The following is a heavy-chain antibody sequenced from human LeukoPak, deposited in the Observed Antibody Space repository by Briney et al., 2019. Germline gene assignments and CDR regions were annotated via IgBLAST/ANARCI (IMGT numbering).Heavy chain of an antibody. CDR2: IRYYGSDK. V-gene: IGHV3-30*02. D-gene: IGHD2-2*01. Sequence: GESLTLSCAASGFIFSGSGMHWVRQAPGKGLEWVAFIRYYGSDKFYADSEKGRFTISRDNSKNTLYLQMNSLRPEDTSVYYCARSPTSWYFDYWGQGTLVTVSS. CDR1: GFIFSGSG. J-gene: IGHJ4*02. CDR3: ARSPTSWYFDY.